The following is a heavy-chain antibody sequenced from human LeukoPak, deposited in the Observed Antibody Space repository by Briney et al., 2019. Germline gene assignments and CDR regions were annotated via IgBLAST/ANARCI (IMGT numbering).Heavy chain of an antibody. CDR1: GESFSGYY. CDR3: AILYGDYEYYFDY. J-gene: IGHJ4*02. CDR2: INHSGST. V-gene: IGHV4-34*01. Sequence: SETLSLTCAVSGESFSGYYWSWIRQPPGKGLEWIGEINHSGSTNYNPSLKSRGTISVDTSKNQFSLKLSSVTAADTAVYYCAILYGDYEYYFDYWGQGTLVTVSS. D-gene: IGHD4-17*01.